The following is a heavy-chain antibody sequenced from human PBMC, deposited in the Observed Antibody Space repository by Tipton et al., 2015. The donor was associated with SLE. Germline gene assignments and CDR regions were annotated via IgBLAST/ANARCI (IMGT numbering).Heavy chain of an antibody. V-gene: IGHV3-33*01. Sequence: SLRLSCAASGFSFSSYVMHWVRQSPGKGLEWVAVVWYDEDNKYYADSVKGRFTISRDNSKNTVYLQMSSLRADDTAVYFCARGTVIIDYFDFWGQGALVTVSS. D-gene: IGHD3-10*01. CDR2: VWYDEDNK. J-gene: IGHJ4*02. CDR3: ARGTVIIDYFDF. CDR1: GFSFSSYV.